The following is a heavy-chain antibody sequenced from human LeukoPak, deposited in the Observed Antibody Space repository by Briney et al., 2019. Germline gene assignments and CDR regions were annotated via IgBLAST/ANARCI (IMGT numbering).Heavy chain of an antibody. CDR2: IKPSSGGT. CDR3: ARAYYHDSSDYYFPLDY. J-gene: IGHJ4*02. CDR1: GYTFTGYY. Sequence: ASVKVSCKASGYTFTGYYIHWVRQAPGQGLEWMGWIKPSSGGTNYAQNFQGRVTMTRDTSINTAYMELSRLRSDDTAVYYCARAYYHDSSDYYFPLDYWGQGTLVTVSS. D-gene: IGHD3-22*01. V-gene: IGHV1-2*02.